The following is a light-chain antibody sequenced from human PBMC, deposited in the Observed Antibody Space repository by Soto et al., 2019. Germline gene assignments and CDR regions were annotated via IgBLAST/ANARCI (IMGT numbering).Light chain of an antibody. V-gene: IGKV3-20*01. CDR2: GAS. CDR1: QSVSSSY. J-gene: IGKJ5*01. Sequence: EIVLTQSPGTLSLSPGERATLSCRASQSVSSSYLAWYQPTPGQAPRLLIYGASSRATGIPDRFSGSGSGTDFTLTIRRLQSEDLALYYCQKYNKWPLITGGQGTRLEIK. CDR3: QKYNKWPLIT.